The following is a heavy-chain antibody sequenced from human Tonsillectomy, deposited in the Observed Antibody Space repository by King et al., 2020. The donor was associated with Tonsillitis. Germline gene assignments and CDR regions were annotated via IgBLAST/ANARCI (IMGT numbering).Heavy chain of an antibody. CDR1: GFSLSNARMG. CDR2: FFSNDEK. Sequence: VTLEESGPVLVKPTETLTLTCTVSGFSLSNARMGVSWIRQPPGKALEWLEHFFSNDEKSYITSLKSRLTISKDTSKSQVVLTMTNMDPVDTATYYCARRAGYSSSWYYAFDSWGQATMVTVSS. J-gene: IGHJ3*02. V-gene: IGHV2-26*01. D-gene: IGHD6-13*01. CDR3: ARRAGYSSSWYYAFDS.